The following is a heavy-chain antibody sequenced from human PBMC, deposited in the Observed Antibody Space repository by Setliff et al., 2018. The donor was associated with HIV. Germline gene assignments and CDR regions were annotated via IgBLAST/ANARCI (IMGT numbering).Heavy chain of an antibody. CDR3: ASPYSGSYSGFQY. V-gene: IGHV4-34*01. CDR2: ITDSGGS. J-gene: IGHJ1*01. D-gene: IGHD1-26*01. CDR1: GGSFSGYY. Sequence: ASETLSLTCAVYGGSFSGYYWTWIRQSPGKGLEWIGEITDSGGSKYNPSLESRVTISVDTSKNQFSLNLTSVTVADPGIYYFASPYSGSYSGFQYWGQGTLVTVSS.